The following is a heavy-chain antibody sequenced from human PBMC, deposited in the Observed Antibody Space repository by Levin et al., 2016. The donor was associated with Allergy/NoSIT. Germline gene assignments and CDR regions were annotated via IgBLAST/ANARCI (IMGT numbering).Heavy chain of an antibody. V-gene: IGHV1-69*01. Sequence: WVRQAPGQGLEWMGGIIPIFGTANYAQKFQGRVTITADESTSTAYMELSSLRSEDTAVYYCASYPPRAGVVRRYYYYGMDVWGQGTTVTVSS. CDR2: IIPIFGTA. CDR3: ASYPPRAGVVRRYYYYGMDV. D-gene: IGHD3-3*01. J-gene: IGHJ6*02.